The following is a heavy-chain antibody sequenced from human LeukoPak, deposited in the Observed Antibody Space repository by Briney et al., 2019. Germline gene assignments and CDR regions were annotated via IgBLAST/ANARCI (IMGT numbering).Heavy chain of an antibody. J-gene: IGHJ4*02. V-gene: IGHV4-34*01. Sequence: PSETLSLTCAVYGGSFSGYYWSWIRQPPGKGLEWIGEINHSGSTNYNPSLKSRVTISVDTSKNQFSLKLSSVTAADTAVYYCARVPVYCSSTGCYGGYFDYWGQGTLVTVSS. CDR1: GGSFSGYY. CDR3: ARVPVYCSSTGCYGGYFDY. CDR2: INHSGST. D-gene: IGHD2-2*01.